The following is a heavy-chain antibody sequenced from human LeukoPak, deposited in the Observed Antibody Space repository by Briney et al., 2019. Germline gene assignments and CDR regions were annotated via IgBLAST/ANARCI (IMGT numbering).Heavy chain of an antibody. J-gene: IGHJ4*02. CDR1: GYTFTGYY. CDR2: INPNSGGT. Sequence: ASVKVSCKASGYTFTGYYMHWVRQAPGQGLEWMGWINPNSGGTNYAQKLQGRVTMTTDTSTSTAYMELRSLRSDDTAVYYCARVGPHRRMATTRYHFDYWGQGTLVTVSS. D-gene: IGHD5-24*01. V-gene: IGHV1-2*02. CDR3: ARVGPHRRMATTRYHFDY.